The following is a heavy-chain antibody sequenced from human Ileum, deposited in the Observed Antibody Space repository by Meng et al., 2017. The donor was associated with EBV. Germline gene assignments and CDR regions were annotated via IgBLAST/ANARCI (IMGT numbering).Heavy chain of an antibody. CDR2: IYHSGST. CDR3: ARVGQWLPIDY. CDR1: GGSISSSNW. D-gene: IGHD6-19*01. Sequence: LREAVPGRVKLSGTPSLTCAVSGGSISSSNWWSWARQPPGKGLEWIGEIYHSGSTNYNPFLKSRVTISVDKSKNQFSLNLSSVTAADTAVYYCARVGQWLPIDYWGQGTLVTVSS. J-gene: IGHJ4*02. V-gene: IGHV4-4*02.